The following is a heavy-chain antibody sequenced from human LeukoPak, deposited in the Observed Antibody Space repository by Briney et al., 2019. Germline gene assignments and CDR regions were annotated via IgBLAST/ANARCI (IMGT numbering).Heavy chain of an antibody. CDR2: ISPYLGST. CDR1: GYPFTIYG. CDR3: ATTGVRSPNKMDF. J-gene: IGHJ4*02. V-gene: IGHV1-18*01. D-gene: IGHD3-10*01. Sequence: ASVKVSCKTSGYPFTIYGLTWVRQAPGQGLEWLGWISPYLGSTKSAKKIEGRVVMTTETSTTTAYMELRSLRSDDTAIYYCATTGVRSPNKMDFWGQGTLVAVSS.